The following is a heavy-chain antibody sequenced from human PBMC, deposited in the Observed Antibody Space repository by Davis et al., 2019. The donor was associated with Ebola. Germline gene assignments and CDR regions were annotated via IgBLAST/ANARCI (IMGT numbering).Heavy chain of an antibody. V-gene: IGHV3-23*01. CDR1: GFTFSSYA. J-gene: IGHJ3*02. CDR2: ISGSGGST. CDR3: ASVDTAMVWLAFDI. Sequence: GESLKISCAASGFTFSSYAMSWVRQAPGKGLEWVSAISGSGGSTYYADSVKGRFTISRDNSKNTLYLQMNSLRAEDTAVYYCASVDTAMVWLAFDIWGQGTMVTVSS. D-gene: IGHD5-18*01.